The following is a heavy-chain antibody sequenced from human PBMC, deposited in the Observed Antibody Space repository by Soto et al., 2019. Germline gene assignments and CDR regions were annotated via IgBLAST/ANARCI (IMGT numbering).Heavy chain of an antibody. CDR2: IIPIFGTA. V-gene: IGHV1-69*01. Sequence: QVQLVQSGAEVKKPGSSVKVSCKASGGTFSSYAISWVRQAPGQGLEWMGGIIPIFGTANYAQKFQGRVTITADESTSTAYMELSSLRSEDTAVYYCASFTVRVAAREDYYYYGVDVWGQGTTVTVSS. J-gene: IGHJ6*02. D-gene: IGHD6-6*01. CDR1: GGTFSSYA. CDR3: ASFTVRVAAREDYYYYGVDV.